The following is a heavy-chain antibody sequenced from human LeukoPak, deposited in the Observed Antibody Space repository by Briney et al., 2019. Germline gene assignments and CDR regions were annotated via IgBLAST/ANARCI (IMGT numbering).Heavy chain of an antibody. D-gene: IGHD6-6*01. V-gene: IGHV4-34*01. J-gene: IGHJ5*02. CDR3: ARLLAARPDDDR. CDR1: GGSFSGNY. Sequence: SETLSLTCAVYGGSFSGNYWSWIRQPPGKGLEWIGEINHSGSTNYNPSLKSRVTISVDTSKNQFSLRVTSVTAADTAVYYCARLLAARPDDDRWGQGTLVTVSS. CDR2: INHSGST.